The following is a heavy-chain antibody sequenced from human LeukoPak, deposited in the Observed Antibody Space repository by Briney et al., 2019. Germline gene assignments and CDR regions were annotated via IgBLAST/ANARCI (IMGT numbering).Heavy chain of an antibody. CDR2: IWYDGSIK. D-gene: IGHD3-16*02. Sequence: GGSLRLSCAASGFSFSSYGMHWVRQAPGKGLEWVAVIWYDGSIKYYGDSVKGRFTISRDNAKNSLYLQMNSLRAEDTAVYYCARGKEYDYVWGSYRPFDYWGQGTLVTVSS. V-gene: IGHV3-33*01. CDR1: GFSFSSYG. J-gene: IGHJ4*02. CDR3: ARGKEYDYVWGSYRPFDY.